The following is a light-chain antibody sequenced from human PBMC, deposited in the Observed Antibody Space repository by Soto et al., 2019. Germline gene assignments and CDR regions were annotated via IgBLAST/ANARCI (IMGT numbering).Light chain of an antibody. V-gene: IGKV3-20*01. CDR1: QTLRVNN. J-gene: IGKJ3*01. CDR2: GPS. Sequence: EVVLTQCPATLSLSPGDSAALSCWASQTLRVNNFAWYHQKPGQPPRLLVYGPSGRATGIPDRFSGSGSRTVSNLTISSVEPEDFGIYYCHQFGSSPFTFGPGTKV. CDR3: HQFGSSPFT.